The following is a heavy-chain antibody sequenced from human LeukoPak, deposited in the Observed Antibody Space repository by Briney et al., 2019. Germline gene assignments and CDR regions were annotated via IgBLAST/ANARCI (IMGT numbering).Heavy chain of an antibody. D-gene: IGHD5-12*01. CDR2: IRFDETKR. J-gene: IGHJ4*02. Sequence: GGSLRLSCDASGFSFSNYGMHWVRQAPGKGPEWVAFIRFDETKRDYADSVKGRFTISRDNSRNTLYLQMNSLRTEDTAVYYCAKDRWYSGYEFDYWGQGTLVTASS. CDR3: AKDRWYSGYEFDY. V-gene: IGHV3-30*02. CDR1: GFSFSNYG.